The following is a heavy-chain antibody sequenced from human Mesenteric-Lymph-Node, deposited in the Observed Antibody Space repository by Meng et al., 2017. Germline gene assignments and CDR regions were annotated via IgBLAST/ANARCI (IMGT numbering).Heavy chain of an antibody. CDR3: ARDWGDVRGGFDF. CDR2: TYYRSKYYN. V-gene: IGHV6-1*01. Sequence: VPLRHAGPGLVKPCQTPPLTCAISGDSVSSNSAAWNWIRQSPSRGLEWLGRTYYRSKYYNDYALSVKSRITINPDTSKNQFSLQLNSVTPEDTAIYYCARDWGDVRGGFDFWGQGTLVTVSS. D-gene: IGHD3-10*02. J-gene: IGHJ4*02. CDR1: GDSVSSNSAA.